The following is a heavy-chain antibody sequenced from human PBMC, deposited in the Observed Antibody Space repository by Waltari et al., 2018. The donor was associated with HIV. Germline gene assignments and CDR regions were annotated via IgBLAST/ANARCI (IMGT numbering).Heavy chain of an antibody. CDR3: ARDGGNTMVRGEPSEWY. J-gene: IGHJ4*02. CDR2: IIPILGIA. V-gene: IGHV1-69*08. Sequence: QVQLVQSGAEVKKPGSSVKVSCKASGGTFSSYTISWLRQVPGQGLEWMGRIIPILGIANYAQKFQGRVTITADKSTSTAYMELSSLRSEDTAVYYCARDGGNTMVRGEPSEWYWGQGTLVTVSS. CDR1: GGTFSSYT. D-gene: IGHD3-10*01.